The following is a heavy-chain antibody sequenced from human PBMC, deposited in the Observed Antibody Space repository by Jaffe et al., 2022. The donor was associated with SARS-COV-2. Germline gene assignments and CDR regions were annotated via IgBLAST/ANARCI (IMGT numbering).Heavy chain of an antibody. V-gene: IGHV3-23*01. Sequence: EVQLLESGGGLVQPGDSLRLSCAASGFSLRGYVMNWVRRAPGKGLEWVAGLSGNGGSSYYAESVKGRFTLFRDTSKKTLFLQMDNLRAEDTAIYYCAAATSGGVLVGRNGVDVWGQGTMVRVSS. CDR2: LSGNGGSS. D-gene: IGHD3-16*02. CDR3: AAATSGGVLVGRNGVDV. CDR1: GFSLRGYV. J-gene: IGHJ6*02.